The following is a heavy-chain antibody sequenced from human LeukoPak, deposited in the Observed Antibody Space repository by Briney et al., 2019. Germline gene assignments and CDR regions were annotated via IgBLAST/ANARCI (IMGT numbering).Heavy chain of an antibody. J-gene: IGHJ4*02. Sequence: ASVKVSCKASGYTFTGYYMHWVRQAPGQGLEWMGWINPNSGGTNYAQKFQGRVTMTRDTSISTAYMELSRLISDDTAVYYCARVGVVGRPYFDYWGQGTLVTVSS. CDR1: GYTFTGYY. CDR2: INPNSGGT. CDR3: ARVGVVGRPYFDY. V-gene: IGHV1-2*02. D-gene: IGHD2-15*01.